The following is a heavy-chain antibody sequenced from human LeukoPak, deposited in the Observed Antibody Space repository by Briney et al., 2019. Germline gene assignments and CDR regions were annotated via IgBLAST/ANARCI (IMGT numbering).Heavy chain of an antibody. Sequence: PGRSLRLSCAASGFTFSSYGMHWVRQAPGKGLEGVAVISYDGSNKYYADSVKGRFTISRDNSKNTLYLQMNSLRAEDTAVYYCAKDLKRRDGYKLDYWGQGTLVTVSS. CDR2: ISYDGSNK. D-gene: IGHD5-12*01. J-gene: IGHJ4*02. CDR3: AKDLKRRDGYKLDY. V-gene: IGHV3-30*18. CDR1: GFTFSSYG.